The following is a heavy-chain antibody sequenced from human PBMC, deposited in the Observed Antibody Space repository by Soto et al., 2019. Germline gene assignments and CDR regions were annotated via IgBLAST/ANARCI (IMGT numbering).Heavy chain of an antibody. V-gene: IGHV3-11*01. D-gene: IGHD5-12*01. CDR2: ISSSGSTI. CDR1: GFTFSDYY. CDR3: ARDRRYSGYPIDY. J-gene: IGHJ4*02. Sequence: GGSLRLSCAASGFTFSDYYMSWIRQAPGKGLEWVSYISSSGSTIYYADSVKGRFTISRDNAKNSLYLQTNSLRAEDTAVYYCARDRRYSGYPIDYWGQGTLVTVSS.